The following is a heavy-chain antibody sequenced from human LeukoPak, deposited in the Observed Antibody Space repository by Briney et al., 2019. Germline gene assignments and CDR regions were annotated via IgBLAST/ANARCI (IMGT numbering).Heavy chain of an antibody. J-gene: IGHJ4*02. CDR1: GYSFTTYW. CDR2: IYPADSDT. D-gene: IGHD2-2*01. Sequence: GESLKISCKGSGYSFTTYWIAWVRQMPGKGLEWMGIIYPADSDTKYSPSFQGQVTISADKSISTAYLQWSSLKASDTAMYYCARSDCSSTSCHHDYWGQGTLVTVSS. V-gene: IGHV5-51*01. CDR3: ARSDCSSTSCHHDY.